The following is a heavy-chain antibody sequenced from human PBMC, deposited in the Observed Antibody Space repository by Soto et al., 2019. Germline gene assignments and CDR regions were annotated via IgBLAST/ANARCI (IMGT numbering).Heavy chain of an antibody. J-gene: IGHJ4*02. Sequence: ASVKVSCKASGYTFTSYGISWVRQAPGQGLEWMGWISAYNGNTNYAQKLQGRVTMTTDTSTSTAYMELRSLTSVTAADTAVYYCARDPANLALAVAYFDSWGQGTLVTVSS. V-gene: IGHV1-18*01. CDR2: ISAYNGNT. D-gene: IGHD2-15*01. CDR3: ARDPANLALAVAYFDS. CDR1: GYTFTSYG.